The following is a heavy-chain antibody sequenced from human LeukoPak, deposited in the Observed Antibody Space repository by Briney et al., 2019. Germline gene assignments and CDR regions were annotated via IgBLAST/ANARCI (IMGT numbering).Heavy chain of an antibody. CDR1: GFTFSSYA. J-gene: IGHJ4*02. CDR2: IKQDGSEK. D-gene: IGHD3-3*01. V-gene: IGHV3-7*01. CDR3: ARENYDFWSGSIGLIDY. Sequence: GGSLRLSCAASGFTFSSYAMSWVRQAPGKGLEWVANIKQDGSEKYYVDSVKGRFTISRDNAKNSLYLQMNSLRAEDTAVYYCARENYDFWSGSIGLIDYWGQGTPVTVSS.